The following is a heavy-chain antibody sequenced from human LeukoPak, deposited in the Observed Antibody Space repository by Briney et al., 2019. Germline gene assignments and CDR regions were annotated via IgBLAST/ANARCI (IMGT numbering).Heavy chain of an antibody. V-gene: IGHV3-21*01. J-gene: IGHJ4*02. CDR2: ISPSSGDM. D-gene: IGHD5-18*01. CDR1: GFTFSSYR. CDR3: ARANTSMGRALDY. Sequence: PGGSLRLSCAASGFTFSSYRMNWVRQAPGKGLEWVSSISPSSGDMYYADSAKGRFTISRDNAKNSLYLQMNSLRAEDTAAYYCARANTSMGRALDYWGQGILVTVSS.